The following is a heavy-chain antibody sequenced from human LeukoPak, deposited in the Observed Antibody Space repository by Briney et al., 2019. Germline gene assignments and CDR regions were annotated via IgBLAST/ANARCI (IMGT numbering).Heavy chain of an antibody. CDR1: GFTFSSYG. J-gene: IGHJ4*02. CDR3: ARDGYSGYDGLMTTAFY. Sequence: PGGSLRLSCAASGFTFSSYGMHWVRQAPGKGLEWVAIIWYDGSNKFYADSVKGRFTISRDNSKNTLYLQMNSLRAEDTAVYYCARDGYSGYDGLMTTAFYWGQGTLVTVSS. CDR2: IWYDGSNK. V-gene: IGHV3-33*01. D-gene: IGHD5-12*01.